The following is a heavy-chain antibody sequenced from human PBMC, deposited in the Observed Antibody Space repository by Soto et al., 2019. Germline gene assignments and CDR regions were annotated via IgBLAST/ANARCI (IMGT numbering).Heavy chain of an antibody. CDR1: GYNFPNYW. D-gene: IGHD2-15*01. V-gene: IGHV5-51*01. Sequence: PGESLKSCFNGSGYNFPNYWIGWVRQMPGKVLELMGIIYPGDSDTTYSPSFQGQVTISADKSVSTAYLQWSSLKASDTAMYFFSSHIEDSRSHYDYYWMKVWAQCTTDTVSS. J-gene: IGHJ6*02. CDR3: SSHIEDSRSHYDYYWMKV. CDR2: IYPGDSDT.